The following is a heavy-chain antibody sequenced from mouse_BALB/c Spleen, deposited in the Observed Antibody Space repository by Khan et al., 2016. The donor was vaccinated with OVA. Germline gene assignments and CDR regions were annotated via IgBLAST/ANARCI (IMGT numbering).Heavy chain of an antibody. CDR3: WLQL. Sequence: EVQLVESGGGLVQPAGSMKLSCVASGFTFSNYWMNWVRQSPEKGLVWVAEFRLKSDDYVTHYAESVKGRFTISRDDSKSSVYLQMNYVRAEDAGIYYCWLQLWGQGTTLTVSS. J-gene: IGHJ2*01. CDR2: FRLKSDDYVT. V-gene: IGHV6-6*02. CDR1: GFTFSNYW. D-gene: IGHD2-2*01.